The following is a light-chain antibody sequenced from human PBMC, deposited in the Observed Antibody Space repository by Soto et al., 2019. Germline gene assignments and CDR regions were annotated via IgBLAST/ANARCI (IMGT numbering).Light chain of an antibody. CDR2: GAS. V-gene: IGKV3-20*01. J-gene: IGKJ5*01. CDR1: QTISSSF. CDR3: QQLHSYPIT. Sequence: EIVLTQSPGTLSLSPGERATLSCRASQTISSSFLVWYQQKPGQAPRLLIYGASSRATGIPDRFSGRGSGTDFTLTISRLQPEDFATYYCQQLHSYPITFGQGTRLEIK.